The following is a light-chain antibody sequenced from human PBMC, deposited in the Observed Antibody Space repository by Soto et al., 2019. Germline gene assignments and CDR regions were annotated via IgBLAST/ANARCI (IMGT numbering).Light chain of an antibody. V-gene: IGKV1-33*01. CDR2: DAS. Sequence: DIQMTQSPSSLSASVGDRVTITCQASQDIKNYLNWYQQKSGKAPKLLIYDASDLETGVPSRFSGSGSGTDFTLTISTLQPEDVASFYCQQSYSVPLTFGGGTKVDIK. J-gene: IGKJ4*01. CDR3: QQSYSVPLT. CDR1: QDIKNY.